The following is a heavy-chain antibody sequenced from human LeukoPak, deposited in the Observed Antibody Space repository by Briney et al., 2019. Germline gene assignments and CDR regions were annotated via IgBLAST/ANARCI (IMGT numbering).Heavy chain of an antibody. CDR2: INPSGGST. CDR3: ARGAAPVPAAIPYYYYYMDV. V-gene: IGHV1-46*01. Sequence: ASVKVSCKASGYTFTSYYMHWVRQAPGQGLEWMGIINPSGGSTSYAQKFQGRVTMTRDTSTSTAYMELSRLRSDDTAVYYCARGAAPVPAAIPYYYYYMDVWGKGTTVTVSS. D-gene: IGHD2-2*01. J-gene: IGHJ6*03. CDR1: GYTFTSYY.